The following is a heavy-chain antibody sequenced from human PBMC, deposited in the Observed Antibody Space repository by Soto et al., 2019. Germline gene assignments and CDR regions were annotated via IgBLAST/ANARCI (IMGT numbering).Heavy chain of an antibody. CDR3: ARDSYFTL. V-gene: IGHV3-53*02. Sequence: EVQLVETGGGLIQPGGSLKLSRVASGFTVSSNYMSWVRQAPGKGLEWVSIIYNSGTTYYADSVKGRFTVSRDNSKNTLYLQMNSLRAEDTAVYYCARDSYFTLWGQGTLVTVSA. CDR1: GFTVSSNY. J-gene: IGHJ4*02. D-gene: IGHD2-15*01. CDR2: IYNSGTT.